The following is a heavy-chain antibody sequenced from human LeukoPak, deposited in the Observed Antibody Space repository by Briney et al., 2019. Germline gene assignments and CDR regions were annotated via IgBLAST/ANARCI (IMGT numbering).Heavy chain of an antibody. Sequence: PGGSLRLSCAASGFTFSSSEMHWVRQAPGKGLEWISYISSSGSPTYYADSVKGRFTISRDNAKNSLYLQMNSLRAEDTAVYYCARGYDSSGYYYKYFAYWGQGTLVTVSS. J-gene: IGHJ4*02. CDR2: ISSSGSPT. V-gene: IGHV3-48*03. CDR1: GFTFSSSE. D-gene: IGHD3-22*01. CDR3: ARGYDSSGYYYKYFAY.